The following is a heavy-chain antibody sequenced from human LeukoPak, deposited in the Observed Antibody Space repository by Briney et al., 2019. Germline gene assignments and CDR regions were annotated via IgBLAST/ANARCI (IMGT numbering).Heavy chain of an antibody. V-gene: IGHV3-23*01. D-gene: IGHD6-19*01. CDR2: ISGSGGST. CDR1: GFXFSSYA. Sequence: GGSLRLSCAASGFXFSSYAISWVRQAPGKGLEWVSAISGSGGSTYYADSVKGRFTISRDNSKNTLYLQMNSLRAEDTAVYYCATGLGSYYYYGMDVWGQGTTVTVSS. J-gene: IGHJ6*02. CDR3: ATGLGSYYYYGMDV.